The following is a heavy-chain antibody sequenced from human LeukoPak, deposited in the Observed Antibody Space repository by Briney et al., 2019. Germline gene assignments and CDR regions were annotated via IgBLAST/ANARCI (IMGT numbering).Heavy chain of an antibody. J-gene: IGHJ4*02. D-gene: IGHD3-22*01. V-gene: IGHV3-23*01. CDR3: AILPRDYYDSSGYWADY. Sequence: PGGSLRLSCAASGFTFSNYAMSWVRQAPGKGLEWVSTISGSGGSTYNADSVKGRFTISRDNSKNTLYLQMNSLRAEDTAVYYCAILPRDYYDSSGYWADYWGQGTLVTVSS. CDR1: GFTFSNYA. CDR2: ISGSGGST.